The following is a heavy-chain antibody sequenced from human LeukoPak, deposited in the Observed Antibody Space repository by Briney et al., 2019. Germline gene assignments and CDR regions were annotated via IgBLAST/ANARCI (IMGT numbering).Heavy chain of an antibody. D-gene: IGHD2-8*01. CDR3: ARDRMVSLTYNWFDP. Sequence: TGGSLRLSCAASGFTFSSYAMHWVRQAPGGGLEWVAVISYDGSNKYYADSVKGRFTISRDNSKNTLYLQMNSLRAEDTAVYYCARDRMVSLTYNWFDPWGQGTLVTVSS. CDR2: ISYDGSNK. V-gene: IGHV3-30-3*01. CDR1: GFTFSSYA. J-gene: IGHJ5*02.